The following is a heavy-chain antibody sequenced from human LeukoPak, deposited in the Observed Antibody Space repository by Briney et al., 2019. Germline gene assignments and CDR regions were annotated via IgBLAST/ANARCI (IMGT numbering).Heavy chain of an antibody. CDR3: ARPVCTTTTCYGYYFDY. Sequence: GESLKISCKGSGYSFISYWIGWVRQMPGKGLEWMGIIYPGDSDTGYGPSFQGQVTISADKSISTAYLQWNSLKASDTAMYYCARPVCTTTTCYGYYFDYWGQGTLVTVSS. CDR2: IYPGDSDT. D-gene: IGHD2-2*01. J-gene: IGHJ4*02. V-gene: IGHV5-51*01. CDR1: GYSFISYW.